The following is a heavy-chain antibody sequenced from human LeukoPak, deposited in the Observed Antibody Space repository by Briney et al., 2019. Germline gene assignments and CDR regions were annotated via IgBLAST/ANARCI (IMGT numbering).Heavy chain of an antibody. J-gene: IGHJ4*02. CDR3: AREGVVGAYGESDY. CDR1: GRYFSGYY. Sequence: PETLSVLRAGYGRYFSGYYWSWIRQPPGKGLELIGEINHSGSTNYNPPIKSRVTISVDTSKNQFSLKLSSVSGADTAVYYCAREGVVGAYGESDYWGQGTLVTVSS. CDR2: INHSGST. V-gene: IGHV4-34*01. D-gene: IGHD2-15*01.